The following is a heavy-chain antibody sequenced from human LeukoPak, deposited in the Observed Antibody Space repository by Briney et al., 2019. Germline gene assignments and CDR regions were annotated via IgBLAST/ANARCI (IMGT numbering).Heavy chain of an antibody. Sequence: GGSLRLSCAAYGFTFSDYYMSWIRQTPGKGLEWVSYISSSGYTMYYTDSVRGRFTISRDNARSSLYLQMNSLRAEDTAVYYCARDLGYNYGDGMDVWGQGTTVTVSS. CDR1: GFTFSDYY. CDR2: ISSSGYTM. V-gene: IGHV3-11*01. D-gene: IGHD5-18*01. J-gene: IGHJ6*02. CDR3: ARDLGYNYGDGMDV.